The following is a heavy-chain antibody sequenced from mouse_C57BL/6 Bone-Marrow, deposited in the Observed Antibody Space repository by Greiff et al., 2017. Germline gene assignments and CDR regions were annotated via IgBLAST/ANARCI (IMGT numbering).Heavy chain of an antibody. CDR3: ERYYYGSSRWYFDV. CDR1: GFTFSSYA. Sequence: EVKLMESGGGLVKPGGSLKLSCAASGFTFSSYAMSWVRQTPEKRLEWVATISDGGSYTYYPDNVKGRFTISRDNAKNNLYLQMSHLKSEDTAMYYCERYYYGSSRWYFDVWGTGTTVTVSS. J-gene: IGHJ1*03. D-gene: IGHD1-1*01. CDR2: ISDGGSYT. V-gene: IGHV5-4*03.